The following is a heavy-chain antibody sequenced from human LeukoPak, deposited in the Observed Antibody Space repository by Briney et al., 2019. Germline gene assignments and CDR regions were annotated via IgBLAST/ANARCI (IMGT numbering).Heavy chain of an antibody. V-gene: IGHV4-39*01. CDR3: ARWGDSEAYGSGSYDRYYFDY. J-gene: IGHJ4*02. Sequence: SETLSLTCTVSGGSISSSSYYWGWIRQPPGKGLEWIGSIYYSGSTYYNPSLKSRVTISVDTSKNQFSLKLSSVTAADTAVYYCARWGDSEAYGSGSYDRYYFDYWGQGTLVTVSS. D-gene: IGHD3-10*01. CDR2: IYYSGST. CDR1: GGSISSSSYY.